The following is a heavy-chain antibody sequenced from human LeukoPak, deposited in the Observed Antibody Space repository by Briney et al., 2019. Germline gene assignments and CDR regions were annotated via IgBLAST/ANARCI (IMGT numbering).Heavy chain of an antibody. CDR3: TTRTRYCGGDCYPFDY. V-gene: IGHV3-15*01. J-gene: IGHJ4*02. CDR2: IQSKTDGETK. CDR1: GFTFSGYA. D-gene: IGHD2-21*02. Sequence: GVYLRLSCAASGFTFSGYAIHWVRQAPGKGPEWVGRIQSKTDGETKEYAAPVKGRFTISRDDSKNTLYIEMNSLKTEDTAVYCTTRTRYCGGDCYPFDYWGQGTLVTV.